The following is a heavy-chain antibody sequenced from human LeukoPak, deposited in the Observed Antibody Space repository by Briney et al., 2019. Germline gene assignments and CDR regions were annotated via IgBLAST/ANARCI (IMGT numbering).Heavy chain of an antibody. CDR1: GGSISSSSYS. Sequence: SETLSLTCTVSGGSISSSSYSWGWIRQPPGKGLERIGNIYYSGSTNYNPSLKSRVTISVDTSKNQFSLKLSSVTAADTAVYYCARVLSGFDYWGQGTLVTVSS. J-gene: IGHJ4*02. V-gene: IGHV4-39*07. CDR3: ARVLSGFDY. CDR2: IYYSGST.